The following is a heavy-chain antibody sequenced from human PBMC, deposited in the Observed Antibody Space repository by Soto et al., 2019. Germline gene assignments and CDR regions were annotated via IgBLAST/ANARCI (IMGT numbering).Heavy chain of an antibody. CDR2: INPSGGST. Sequence: AAVKVDCKTSGYTFTSYYMHCVREAPGQGLEWMGIINPSGGSTSYAQKFQGRVTMTRDTSTSTVYMELSSLRSEDTAVYYCARGPTPGFAFDIWGQGTMVTVSS. V-gene: IGHV1-46*03. J-gene: IGHJ3*02. CDR3: ARGPTPGFAFDI. D-gene: IGHD2-15*01. CDR1: GYTFTSYY.